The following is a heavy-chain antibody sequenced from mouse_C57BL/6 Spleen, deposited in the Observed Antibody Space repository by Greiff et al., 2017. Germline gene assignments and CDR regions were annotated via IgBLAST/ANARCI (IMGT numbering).Heavy chain of an antibody. CDR1: GYAFSGSW. CDR3: ARRWDTYYAMDY. J-gene: IGHJ4*01. V-gene: IGHV1-82*01. D-gene: IGHD3-3*01. CDR2: IYPGDGDT. Sequence: QVHVKQSGPELVKPGASVKISCKASGYAFSGSWMHWVKQRPGKGLEWIGRIYPGDGDTNYNGKFKGKATLTADKSSSTAYMQRSSLTSDDSAVYYGARRWDTYYAMDYWGQGTSVTVSS.